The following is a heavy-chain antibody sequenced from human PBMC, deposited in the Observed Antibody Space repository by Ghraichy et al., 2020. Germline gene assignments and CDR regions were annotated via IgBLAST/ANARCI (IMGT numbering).Heavy chain of an antibody. CDR3: ARGYSSSWPYYYYYMDV. Sequence: TLSLTCAVSGGSISSSSYYWGWIRQPPGKGLEWIGSIYYSGSTYYNPSLKSRVTISVDTSKNQFSLKLSSVTAADTAVYYCARGYSSSWPYYYYYMDVWGKGTTVTVSS. D-gene: IGHD6-13*01. CDR1: GGSISSSSYY. J-gene: IGHJ6*03. V-gene: IGHV4-39*01. CDR2: IYYSGST.